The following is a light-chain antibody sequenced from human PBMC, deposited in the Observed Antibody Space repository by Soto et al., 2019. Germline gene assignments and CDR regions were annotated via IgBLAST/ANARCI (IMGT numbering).Light chain of an antibody. Sequence: QSALPQPASVSGSPRQSITISCTGTSSDVGGYNYVSWYQQHPGKAPKLMIYDVSNRPSGVSNRVSGSKSGNTASLTNSGLQAEDEADYYCSSYTSSSTLLDVFGTGTKLTVL. J-gene: IGLJ1*01. CDR1: SSDVGGYNY. CDR2: DVS. V-gene: IGLV2-14*01. CDR3: SSYTSSSTLLDV.